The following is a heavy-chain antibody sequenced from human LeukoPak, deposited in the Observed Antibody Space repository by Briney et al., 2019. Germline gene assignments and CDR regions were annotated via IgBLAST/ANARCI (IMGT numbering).Heavy chain of an antibody. CDR3: ARDRTVAGPLGY. V-gene: IGHV1-18*01. J-gene: IGHJ4*02. CDR2: ISAYNGNT. D-gene: IGHD6-19*01. CDR1: GYTFSSYG. Sequence: SVKVSCKAAGYTFSSYGISWGRQAPGQGLGGMGWISAYNGNTNYAQKLQDRVTMTTDTSTSTAYMELRSLRSDDTAVYYCARDRTVAGPLGYWGQGTLVTVSS.